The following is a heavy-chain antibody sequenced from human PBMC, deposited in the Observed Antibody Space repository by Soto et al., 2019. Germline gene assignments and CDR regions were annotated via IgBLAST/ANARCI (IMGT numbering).Heavy chain of an antibody. J-gene: IGHJ4*02. CDR2: ISSSSSTI. V-gene: IGHV3-48*01. CDR1: GFTFSSYS. Sequence: LRLSCAASGFTFSSYSMNWVRQAPGKGLEWVSYISSSSSTIYYADSVKGRFTISRDNAKISLYLQMNSLRAEDTAVYYCTRDSGYSYGPLDYWGQGTLVTVSS. D-gene: IGHD5-18*01. CDR3: TRDSGYSYGPLDY.